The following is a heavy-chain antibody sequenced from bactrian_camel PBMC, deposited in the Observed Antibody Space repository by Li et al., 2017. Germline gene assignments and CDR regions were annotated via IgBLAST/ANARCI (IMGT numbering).Heavy chain of an antibody. CDR1: GCTYSCNA. D-gene: IGHD2*01. V-gene: IGHV3-3*01. CDR2: IRIDYGTT. CDR3: AAVGATTCLSGLCCSVLGSMSWRGSIT. Sequence: HVQLVESGGGSVQAGGSLTLSCAASGCTYSCNAIAWFRQAPGKEREGVAAIRIDYGTTYYADSVKGRFTLSRDDGKSTLYLQMNNLKPEDTAMYYCAAVGATTCLSGLCCSVLGSMSWRGSITGARGPRSPSP. J-gene: IGHJ4*01.